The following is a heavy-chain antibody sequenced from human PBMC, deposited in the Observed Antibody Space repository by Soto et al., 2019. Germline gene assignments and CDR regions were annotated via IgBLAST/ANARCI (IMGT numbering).Heavy chain of an antibody. J-gene: IGHJ4*02. D-gene: IGHD3-22*01. CDR3: ARGHRSSGKIFDS. Sequence: EVPLVESGGGLVKPGGSVRLSSAASGFTFSNAWMSWVRQAPGKGLEWVGRIKSKSAGGTTEYDAPVKDRFTISRDDSKNTLYLQMNSLKIEDTAVYYCARGHRSSGKIFDSWGQGTLVTVSS. V-gene: IGHV3-15*01. CDR1: GFTFSNAW. CDR2: IKSKSAGGTT.